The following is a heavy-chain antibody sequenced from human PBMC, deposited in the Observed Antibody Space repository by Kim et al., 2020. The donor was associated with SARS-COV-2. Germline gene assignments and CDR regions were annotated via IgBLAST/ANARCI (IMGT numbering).Heavy chain of an antibody. Sequence: TKDYAAPVTGRFTISRDDSKNTLYLQMNSLKTEDTAVYYCTTGYYYPSGYWGQGTLVTVSS. D-gene: IGHD3-22*01. J-gene: IGHJ4*02. V-gene: IGHV3-15*01. CDR3: TTGYYYPSGY. CDR2: TK.